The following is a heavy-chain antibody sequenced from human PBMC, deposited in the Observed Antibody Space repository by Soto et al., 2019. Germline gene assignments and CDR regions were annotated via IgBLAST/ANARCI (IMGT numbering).Heavy chain of an antibody. CDR2: IVVGSGNT. J-gene: IGHJ4*02. CDR3: AAVGASESYYFDY. D-gene: IGHD1-26*01. CDR1: GFTFTSSA. Sequence: SVKVSCKASGFTFTSSAVQWVRQARGQRLEWIGWIVVGSGNTNYAQKFQERVTITRDMSTSTAYMELSSLRSEDTAVYYCAAVGASESYYFDYWGQGTLVTVS. V-gene: IGHV1-58*01.